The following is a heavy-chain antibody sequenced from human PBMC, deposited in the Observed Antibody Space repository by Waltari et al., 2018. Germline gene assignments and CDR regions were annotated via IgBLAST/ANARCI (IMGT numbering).Heavy chain of an antibody. V-gene: IGHV4-4*02. CDR1: GGSISSSNW. CDR3: ARAPSAAGSENCDY. J-gene: IGHJ4*02. CDR2: IYHSGST. Sequence: QVQLQESGPGLVKPSGTLSLTCAVSGGSISSSNWWSWVRQPPGKGLEWMWEIYHSGSTNYNPSLKSRVTISVDKSKNPFSLKLSSVTAADTAVYYCARAPSAAGSENCDYWGQGTLVTVSS. D-gene: IGHD6-13*01.